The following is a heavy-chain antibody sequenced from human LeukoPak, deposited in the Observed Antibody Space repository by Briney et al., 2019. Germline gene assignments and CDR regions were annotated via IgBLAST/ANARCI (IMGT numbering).Heavy chain of an antibody. D-gene: IGHD2-2*01. Sequence: GGSLRLSCAASGFTFSSYAMSWVRQAPGKGREGVSAISGSGGSTYYADSVKGRFTISRDNSKHTLYLQMTSLSAEATDVSYCAKVPSVSCSSTSCYLDYWGQGTLVTVSS. CDR3: AKVPSVSCSSTSCYLDY. J-gene: IGHJ4*02. V-gene: IGHV3-23*01. CDR2: ISGSGGST. CDR1: GFTFSSYA.